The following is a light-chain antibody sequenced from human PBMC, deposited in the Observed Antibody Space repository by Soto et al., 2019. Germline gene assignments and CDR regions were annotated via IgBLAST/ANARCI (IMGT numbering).Light chain of an antibody. Sequence: DIQMTQSPSSLSASIGDRVTITCRASQDITNYLAWVQQKPGKAPKYLIYAASDLQSGVQSRLSDSGSVTEFDLTVSSRQPEDLATDYCQHYTTYPVTFPQGTRLEI. CDR3: QHYTTYPVT. V-gene: IGKV1-16*01. CDR1: QDITNY. J-gene: IGKJ5*01. CDR2: AAS.